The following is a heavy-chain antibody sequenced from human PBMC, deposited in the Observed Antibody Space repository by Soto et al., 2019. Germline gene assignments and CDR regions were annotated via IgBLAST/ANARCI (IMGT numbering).Heavy chain of an antibody. J-gene: IGHJ1*01. CDR3: ARRDTGYYYDSSGYYPRPFQH. CDR2: IYYSGST. CDR1: GGSISSSSYY. Sequence: PSETLSLTCTVSGGSISSSSYYWGWIRQPPGKGLEWIGSIYYSGSTYYDPSLKSRVTISVDTSKNQFSLKLSSVTAADTAVYYCARRDTGYYYDSSGYYPRPFQHWGQGTLVTVS. V-gene: IGHV4-39*01. D-gene: IGHD3-22*01.